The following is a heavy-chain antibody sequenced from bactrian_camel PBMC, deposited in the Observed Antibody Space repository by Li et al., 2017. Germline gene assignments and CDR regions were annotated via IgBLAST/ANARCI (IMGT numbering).Heavy chain of an antibody. CDR1: GYTHSTDI. J-gene: IGHJ4*01. V-gene: IGHV3S54*01. CDR2: IYTTAENT. Sequence: HVQLEESGGGSVPAGGSLRLSCAASGYTHSTDIIAWFRQGPGKEREGVAVIYTTAENTYYADSVKGRFTISQDTAKNTLYLQMDNLKPEDTAMYYCAAARSTKDCFTRTYDYRGQGTQVTVS. D-gene: IGHD3*01. CDR3: AAARSTKDCFTRTYDY.